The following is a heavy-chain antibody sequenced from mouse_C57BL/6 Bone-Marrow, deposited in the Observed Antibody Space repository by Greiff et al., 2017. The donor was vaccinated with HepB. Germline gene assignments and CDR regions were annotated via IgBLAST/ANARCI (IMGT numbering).Heavy chain of an antibody. CDR3: ARGGYYGYDLFAY. Sequence: QVQLQQSGAELVRPGASVKLSCKASGYTFTDYYINWVKQRPGQGLEWIARIYPGSGNTYYNEKFKGKATLTAEKSSSTAYMQLSSLTSEDSAVYFCARGGYYGYDLFAYWGQGTLVTVSA. D-gene: IGHD2-2*01. CDR1: GYTFTDYY. V-gene: IGHV1-76*01. J-gene: IGHJ3*01. CDR2: IYPGSGNT.